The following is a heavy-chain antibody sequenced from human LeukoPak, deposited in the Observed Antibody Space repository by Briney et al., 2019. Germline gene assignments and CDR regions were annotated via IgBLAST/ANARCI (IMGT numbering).Heavy chain of an antibody. V-gene: IGHV1-8*01. CDR3: ARVPGHSGSYYIGY. D-gene: IGHD1-26*01. CDR2: MNPNSGNT. Sequence: GASVKVSCKASGYTFTSYDINWVRQATGQGLEWMGWMNPNSGNTGYAQKFQGRVTMTRNTSISTAYMELSSLRSEDTAVYYCARVPGHSGSYYIGYWGQGTLVTVSS. J-gene: IGHJ4*02. CDR1: GYTFTSYD.